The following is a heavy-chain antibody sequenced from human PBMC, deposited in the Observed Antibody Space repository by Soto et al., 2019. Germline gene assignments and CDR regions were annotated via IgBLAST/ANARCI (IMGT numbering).Heavy chain of an antibody. Sequence: SETLSLTCVVSGGSISSGGYSWSWIRQPPGKGMEWIGYIYHSGTTYYNPSLKSRVTILIDRSKNQFSLKVSSVTAADTAVYYCAGTIYYDSSGNPHLIDPWGQGTLVTVSS. CDR2: IYHSGTT. CDR1: GGSISSGGYS. J-gene: IGHJ5*02. D-gene: IGHD3-22*01. CDR3: AGTIYYDSSGNPHLIDP. V-gene: IGHV4-30-2*01.